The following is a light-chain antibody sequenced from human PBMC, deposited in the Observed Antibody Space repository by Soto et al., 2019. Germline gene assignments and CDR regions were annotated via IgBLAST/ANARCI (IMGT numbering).Light chain of an antibody. V-gene: IGKV1-5*03. CDR1: QSIGNW. CDR2: KAS. Sequence: DIQMTQSPSALSASVGDRVTITCRASQSIGNWLAWYQQKPGKAPKLLIYKASSLESGVPSRFGGSGSGTEFTLTISSLQPDDFATYYCQQYNSSFGQGTKLEIK. J-gene: IGKJ2*01. CDR3: QQYNSS.